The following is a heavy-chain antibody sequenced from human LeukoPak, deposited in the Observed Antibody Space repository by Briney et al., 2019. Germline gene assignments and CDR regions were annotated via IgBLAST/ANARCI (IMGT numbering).Heavy chain of an antibody. Sequence: GRSLRLSCAASGFTFSSYAMHWVRQAPGKGLEWVAVISYDGSNKCYADSVKGRFTISRDNSKNTLYLQMNSLRAEDTAVYYCARWAGHVDYWGQGTLVTVSP. D-gene: IGHD6-19*01. CDR3: ARWAGHVDY. J-gene: IGHJ4*02. V-gene: IGHV3-30*04. CDR2: ISYDGSNK. CDR1: GFTFSSYA.